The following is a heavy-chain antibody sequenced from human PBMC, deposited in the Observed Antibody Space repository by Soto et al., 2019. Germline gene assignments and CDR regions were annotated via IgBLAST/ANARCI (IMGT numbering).Heavy chain of an antibody. D-gene: IGHD3-10*01. CDR1: GGSISSGGYY. Sequence: SETLSLTCTVSGGSISSGGYYWSWIRQHPGEGLEWIGYIYYSGSTYYNPSLKSRVTISVDTSKNQFSLKLSSVTAADTAVYYCARAYYGSGSYPNYYYYYMDVWGKGTTVTVSS. J-gene: IGHJ6*03. CDR3: ARAYYGSGSYPNYYYYYMDV. V-gene: IGHV4-31*03. CDR2: IYYSGST.